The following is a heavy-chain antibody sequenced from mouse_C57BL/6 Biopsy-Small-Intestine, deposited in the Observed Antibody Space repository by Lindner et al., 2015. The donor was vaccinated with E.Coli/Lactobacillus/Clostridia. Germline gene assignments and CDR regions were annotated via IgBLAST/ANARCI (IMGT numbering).Heavy chain of an antibody. V-gene: IGHV1-54*01. CDR1: GYAFTNYL. D-gene: IGHD2-4*01. J-gene: IGHJ2*02. CDR3: VRGLDYGY. Sequence: VQLQESGAELVRPGTSVKVSCKASGYAFTNYLIEWVKQRPGQGLEWIGVINPGSGSINYNEKFKGRAILTADKSSNTAHMQLSSLTSEDSAVYFCVRGLDYGYWGQGTSLTVSS. CDR2: INPGSGSI.